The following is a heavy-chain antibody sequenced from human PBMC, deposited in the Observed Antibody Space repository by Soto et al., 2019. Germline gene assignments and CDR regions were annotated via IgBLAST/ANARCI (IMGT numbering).Heavy chain of an antibody. Sequence: GESLKISCKGSGYSFTSYWIGWVRQVPGKGLEWMGIIYPGDSDTRYSPSFQGQVTISADKSISTAYLQWSSLKASDTAMYYCARRNNWNRYGMDVWGQGTTVTVSS. V-gene: IGHV5-51*01. J-gene: IGHJ6*02. CDR2: IYPGDSDT. D-gene: IGHD1-20*01. CDR3: ARRNNWNRYGMDV. CDR1: GYSFTSYW.